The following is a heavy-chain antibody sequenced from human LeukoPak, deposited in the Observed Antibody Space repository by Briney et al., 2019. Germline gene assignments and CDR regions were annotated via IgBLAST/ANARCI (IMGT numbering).Heavy chain of an antibody. V-gene: IGHV4-59*01. CDR3: ARSEDSDYGDYEYYYYYMDV. D-gene: IGHD4-17*01. Sequence: SETLSLTCTVSGGSISSYYWSWIRQPPVKGLEWIGYIYYSGSTNYNPSLKSRVTISVDTSKNQFSLKLSSVTAADTAVYCCARSEDSDYGDYEYYYYYMDVWGKGTTVTVSS. CDR2: IYYSGST. CDR1: GGSISSYY. J-gene: IGHJ6*03.